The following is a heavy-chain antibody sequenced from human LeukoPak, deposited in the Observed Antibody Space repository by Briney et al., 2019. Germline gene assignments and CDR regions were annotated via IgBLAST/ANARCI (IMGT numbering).Heavy chain of an antibody. V-gene: IGHV1-18*01. J-gene: IGHJ3*02. CDR3: ARVGLVIGSSWFGRAAFDI. CDR2: ISAYNGNT. CDR1: GYTFTSYG. D-gene: IGHD6-13*01. Sequence: ASVKVSCKASGYTFTSYGISWVRQTPGQGLEWMGWISAYNGNTNYAQKLQSRVTMTTDTSTSTAYMELRSLRSDDTAVYYCARVGLVIGSSWFGRAAFDIWGQGTMVTVSS.